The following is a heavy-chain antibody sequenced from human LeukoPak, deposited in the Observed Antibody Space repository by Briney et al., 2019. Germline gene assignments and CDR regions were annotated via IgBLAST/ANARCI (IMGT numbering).Heavy chain of an antibody. J-gene: IGHJ1*01. CDR1: GFTFSDYY. CDR3: ASGQLGSLYFQH. Sequence: PGGSLRLSCAASGFTFSDYYMSWIRQAPGKGLEWVSYISSSSSCTNYADSVKGRFTISRDNAKNSLYLQMNSLRAEDTAVYYCASGQLGSLYFQHWGQGTLVTVPS. D-gene: IGHD5-18*01. CDR2: ISSSSSCT. V-gene: IGHV3-11*06.